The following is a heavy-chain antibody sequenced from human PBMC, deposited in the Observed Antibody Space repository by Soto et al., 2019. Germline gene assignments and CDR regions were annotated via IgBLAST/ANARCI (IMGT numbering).Heavy chain of an antibody. Sequence: QVQLQQWGAGLLKPSETLSLTCAVYGGSFSGYYWSWIRQPPGKGLEWIGEINHSGSTNYNPSLKSRVTIAVDTAKNQFALKLSSVTAADTAVYYCARGEGVVGAATGVGYYYYGMDVWGQGTTVTVSS. J-gene: IGHJ6*02. CDR3: ARGEGVVGAATGVGYYYYGMDV. D-gene: IGHD2-15*01. CDR2: INHSGST. V-gene: IGHV4-34*01. CDR1: GGSFSGYY.